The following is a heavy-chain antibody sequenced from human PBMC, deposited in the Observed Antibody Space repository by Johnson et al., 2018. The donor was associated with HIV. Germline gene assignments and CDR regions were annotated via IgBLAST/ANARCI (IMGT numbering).Heavy chain of an antibody. D-gene: IGHD3/OR15-3a*01. CDR2: ISYDGSNK. CDR1: GFTFSSYA. V-gene: IGHV3-30-3*01. J-gene: IGHJ3*02. Sequence: QVQLVESGGGLVQPGGSLRLSCAASGFTFSSYAMSWVRQAPGKGLEWVAVISYDGSNKYYADSVKGRFTISRDNSENTLYLQMNSLRAEDTAVYYCAVGLNTDAFDIWGQGTMVTVSS. CDR3: AVGLNTDAFDI.